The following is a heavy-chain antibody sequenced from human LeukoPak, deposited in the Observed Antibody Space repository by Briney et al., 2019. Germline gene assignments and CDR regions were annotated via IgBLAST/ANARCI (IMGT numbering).Heavy chain of an antibody. J-gene: IGHJ6*03. V-gene: IGHV1-46*01. Sequence: ASVKVSCKASGYTFTTYYIHWVRQAPGQGLEWMGIVNPSDGNTVYAQRFQGRVTMTRDMSTSTVYMGLSSLRSEDTAVYYCARDIVIVPAIGSGPSYYYYFYMGVWGKGTTVTVSS. CDR2: VNPSDGNT. CDR3: ARDIVIVPAIGSGPSYYYYFYMGV. CDR1: GYTFTTYY. D-gene: IGHD2-2*01.